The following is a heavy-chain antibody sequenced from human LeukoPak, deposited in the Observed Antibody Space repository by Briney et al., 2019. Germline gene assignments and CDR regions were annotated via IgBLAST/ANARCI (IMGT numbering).Heavy chain of an antibody. V-gene: IGHV4-30-4*01. J-gene: IGHJ6*03. CDR2: IYYSGST. D-gene: IGHD5-18*01. CDR1: GGSISSGDYY. CDR3: ARLGVIYSYGFDYYYYYMDV. Sequence: SETLSLTCTVSGGSISSGDYYWSWIRQPPGKGLEWIGYIYYSGSTYYNPSLKSRVTISVDTSKNQFFLKLSSVTAADTAVYYCARLGVIYSYGFDYYYYYMDVWGKGTTVTVPS.